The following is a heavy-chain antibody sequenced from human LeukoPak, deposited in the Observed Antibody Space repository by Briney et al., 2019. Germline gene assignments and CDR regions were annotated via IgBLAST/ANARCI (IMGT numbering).Heavy chain of an antibody. CDR2: IYYSGST. CDR3: ARVVVAASGWYFDL. V-gene: IGHV4-59*01. Sequence: PSETLSLTCTVSGGSISSYYWSWIRQPPRKGLEWSGYIYYSGSTNYNPSLKSRVTISGDTSKTQFSLKLSSVTAADTAVYYCARVVVAASGWYFDLWGRGTLVTVSS. CDR1: GGSISSYY. J-gene: IGHJ2*01. D-gene: IGHD2-15*01.